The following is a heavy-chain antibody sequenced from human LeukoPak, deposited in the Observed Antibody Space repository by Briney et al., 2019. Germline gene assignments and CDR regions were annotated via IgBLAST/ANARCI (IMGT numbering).Heavy chain of an antibody. CDR3: ARQDYSSPEGWFDP. Sequence: SETLSLTCTVSGGSISSSSYYWGWIRQPPGKGLEWIGSIYYSGSTYYNPSLKSRVTISVDTSKNQFSLKLSSVTAADTAVYYCARQDYSSPEGWFDPWGHGTLVTVSS. CDR1: GGSISSSSYY. CDR2: IYYSGST. D-gene: IGHD6-13*01. J-gene: IGHJ5*02. V-gene: IGHV4-39*01.